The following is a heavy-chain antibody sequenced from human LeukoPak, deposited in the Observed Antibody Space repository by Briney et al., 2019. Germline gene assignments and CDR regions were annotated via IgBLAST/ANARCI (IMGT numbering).Heavy chain of an antibody. D-gene: IGHD1-26*01. V-gene: IGHV3-53*01. J-gene: IGHJ4*02. Sequence: PGRSLRLSCAASGFTISSSYMSWVRQAPGKGLEWVSVIYRGESTYYTESVRGRFMISRDSSKNTLYLQMNSLRAEDTAVYYCVREIGNSGNYDWGQGTLVTVSS. CDR1: GFTISSSY. CDR3: VREIGNSGNYD. CDR2: IYRGEST.